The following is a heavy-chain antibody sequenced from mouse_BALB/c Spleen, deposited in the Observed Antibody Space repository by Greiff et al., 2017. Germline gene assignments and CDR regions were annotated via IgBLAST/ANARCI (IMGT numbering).Heavy chain of an antibody. CDR1: GYTFTSYW. CDR2: IYPGDGDT. V-gene: IGHV1-87*01. Sequence: VQLQQSGAELARPGASVKLSCKASGYTFTSYWMQWVKQRPGQGLEWIGAIYPGDGDTRYTQKFKGKATLTADKSSSTAYMQLSSLASEDSAVYYCARLGGNYFDYWGQGTTLTVSS. CDR3: ARLGGNYFDY. J-gene: IGHJ2*01.